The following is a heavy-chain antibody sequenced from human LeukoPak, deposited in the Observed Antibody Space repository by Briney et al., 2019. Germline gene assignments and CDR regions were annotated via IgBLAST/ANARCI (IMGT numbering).Heavy chain of an antibody. Sequence: GGSLRLSCAASGFIVSSKYMSWVRQAPGKGLEWVSIIYSDGTSYYADSVKGRFTISRDNSRNTLYLEMNSLRPEDTAVYYCATPRGIWGVSLDHWGQGTLVTVSS. V-gene: IGHV3-53*01. CDR3: ATPRGIWGVSLDH. CDR2: IYSDGTS. J-gene: IGHJ4*02. D-gene: IGHD3-10*01. CDR1: GFIVSSKY.